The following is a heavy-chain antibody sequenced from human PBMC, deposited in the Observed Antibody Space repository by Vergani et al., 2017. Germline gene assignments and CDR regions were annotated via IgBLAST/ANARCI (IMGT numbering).Heavy chain of an antibody. CDR1: GFTFSNAW. J-gene: IGHJ5*02. Sequence: EVQLVESGGGLVTPGGSLRLSCAASGFTFSNAWMSWVRQAPGKGLEWVGRIKSKTDGGTTDYAAPVKGRFTISRDDSKNTLYLQMNSLKTEDTAVYYCTTRGLSQQLVRPGLLGTIDPWGQGTLVTVSS. D-gene: IGHD6-13*01. CDR3: TTRGLSQQLVRPGLLGTIDP. V-gene: IGHV3-15*01. CDR2: IKSKTDGGTT.